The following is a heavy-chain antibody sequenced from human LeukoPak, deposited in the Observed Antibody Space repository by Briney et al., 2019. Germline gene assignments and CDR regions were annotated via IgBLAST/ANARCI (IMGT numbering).Heavy chain of an antibody. CDR1: GFTFSSYS. J-gene: IGHJ4*02. CDR2: ISSSSSYI. V-gene: IGHV3-21*01. D-gene: IGHD1-26*01. Sequence: PGGSLRLSCAASGFTFSSYSMNWVRQAPGKGLEWVSSISSSSSYIYYADSVKGRFTISRDNARNSLYLQMNSLRAEDTAVYYCARGVGATGGYWGQGTLVTVSS. CDR3: ARGVGATGGY.